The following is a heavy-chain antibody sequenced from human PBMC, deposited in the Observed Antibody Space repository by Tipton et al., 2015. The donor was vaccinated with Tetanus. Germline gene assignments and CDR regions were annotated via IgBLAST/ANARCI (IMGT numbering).Heavy chain of an antibody. V-gene: IGHV4-4*02. CDR3: ARDQRIRFLEPTSFFFNYGMDV. CDR2: IYHSGST. J-gene: IGHJ6*02. D-gene: IGHD3-3*01. CDR1: GFTFSRYW. Sequence: SLRLSCAASGFTFSRYWMSWVRQPPGKGLEWIGEIYHSGSTNYNPSLKSRVTISVDKSKNQFSLKLSSVTAADTAVYYCARDQRIRFLEPTSFFFNYGMDVWGQGTTVTVSS.